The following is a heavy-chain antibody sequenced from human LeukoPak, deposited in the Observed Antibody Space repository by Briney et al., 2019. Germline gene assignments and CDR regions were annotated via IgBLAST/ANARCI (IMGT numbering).Heavy chain of an antibody. CDR2: ISAYNGDT. J-gene: IGHJ4*02. Sequence: ASVKVSCKASGGTFSSYAISWVRQAPGQGLEWMGGISAYNGDTKYEQKLQGRVTMTTDTPTSTAYMELRSLRSDDTAVYYCARDHGGYETEYYFDYWGQGTLVTVSS. D-gene: IGHD5-12*01. CDR3: ARDHGGYETEYYFDY. V-gene: IGHV1-18*01. CDR1: GGTFSSYA.